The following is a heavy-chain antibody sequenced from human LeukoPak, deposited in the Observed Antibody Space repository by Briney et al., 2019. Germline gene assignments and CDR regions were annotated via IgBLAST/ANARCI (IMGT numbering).Heavy chain of an antibody. CDR2: ISSSGITI. Sequence: PGGSLRLSCAASGFTFSDYYMTWIRQAPGKCLEWVSYISSSGITIYYADSVKGRFTISRDNAKKSLYLEMNSLRAEDTAVYYCARDQYGLGYGSLFDYWGQGTLVTVSS. J-gene: IGHJ4*02. CDR1: GFTFSDYY. D-gene: IGHD3-10*01. V-gene: IGHV3-11*01. CDR3: ARDQYGLGYGSLFDY.